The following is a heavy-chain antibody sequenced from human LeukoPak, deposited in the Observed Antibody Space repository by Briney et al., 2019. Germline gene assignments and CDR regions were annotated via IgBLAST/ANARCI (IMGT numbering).Heavy chain of an antibody. D-gene: IGHD2-2*01. J-gene: IGHJ6*03. CDR3: AKWSCSSTSCYLIRAPMDV. CDR1: GFTFSSYS. V-gene: IGHV3-21*01. Sequence: KPGGSLRLSCAASGFTFSSYSMNWVRQAPGKGLEWVSSISSSSSYIYYADSVKGRFTISRDNAENSLYLQMNSLRAEDTAVYYCAKWSCSSTSCYLIRAPMDVWGKGTTVTVSS. CDR2: ISSSSSYI.